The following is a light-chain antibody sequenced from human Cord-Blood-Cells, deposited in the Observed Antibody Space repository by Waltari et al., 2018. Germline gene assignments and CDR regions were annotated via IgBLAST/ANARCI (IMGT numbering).Light chain of an antibody. V-gene: IGLV2-14*01. CDR1: SSDVGGYNY. J-gene: IGLJ2*01. CDR3: SSYTSSSTVV. Sequence: QSALTQPASVSGSPGQSITISCTGTSSDVGGYNYVSWYQQHPGKAPKLMIYDVSKRPSGGSNLFSGSKSGDTASLTISGLQAEDEADYSCSSYTSSSTVVFGGGTKLTVL. CDR2: DVS.